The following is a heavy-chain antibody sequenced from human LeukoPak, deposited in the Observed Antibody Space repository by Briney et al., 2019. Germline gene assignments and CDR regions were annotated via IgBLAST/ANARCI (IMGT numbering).Heavy chain of an antibody. J-gene: IGHJ4*02. Sequence: GASVKVSCKASGYTFSSYAINWVRQAPGQGLEWMGGIIPNFGTANYAQKFQGRVTITADESTSTAYMELSRLRSDDTAVYYCASGENYRTRFFVYWGQGTMVTVSS. CDR3: ASGENYRTRFFVY. CDR2: IIPNFGTA. CDR1: GYTFSSYA. V-gene: IGHV1-69*13. D-gene: IGHD3-9*01.